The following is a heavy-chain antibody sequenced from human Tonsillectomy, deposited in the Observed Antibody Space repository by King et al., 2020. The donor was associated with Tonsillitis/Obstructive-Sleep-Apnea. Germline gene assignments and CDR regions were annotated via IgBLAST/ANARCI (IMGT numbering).Heavy chain of an antibody. CDR1: GFTFGDYA. Sequence: VQLVESGGGLVKPGRSLRLSCTASGFTFGDYAMSWFRQAPGKGLEWVGFIRSKAYGGTTEYAAAVKGRFTISRDDSKSIAYLQMTSLKTEDTAVYYCTRGRQDFWSGYPYNWFDPWGQGTLVTVSS. CDR2: IRSKAYGGTT. J-gene: IGHJ5*02. D-gene: IGHD3-3*01. V-gene: IGHV3-49*05. CDR3: TRGRQDFWSGYPYNWFDP.